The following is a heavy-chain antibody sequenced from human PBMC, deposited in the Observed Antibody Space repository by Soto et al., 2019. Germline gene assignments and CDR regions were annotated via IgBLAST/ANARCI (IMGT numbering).Heavy chain of an antibody. CDR3: AKRDSGSGRSPPLINY. D-gene: IGHD3-10*01. V-gene: IGHV3-23*01. CDR2: VGGGGDNI. CDR1: GLTFSSYS. J-gene: IGHJ4*02. Sequence: QLLESGGGLVQPGGSLSLSCAASGLTFSSYSMNWVRQAPGKGLQWVATVGGGGDNIFYADSVKGRFTISRDDSQNMVFLQMNSLRPEDTAVYFCAKRDSGSGRSPPLINYWGQGTLVTVSS.